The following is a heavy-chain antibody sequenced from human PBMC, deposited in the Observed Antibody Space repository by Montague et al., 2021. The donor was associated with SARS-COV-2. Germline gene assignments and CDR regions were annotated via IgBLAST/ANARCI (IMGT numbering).Heavy chain of an antibody. CDR3: ARGDFGVVIIPYYYYYMDV. CDR2: IHYSGST. V-gene: IGHV4-39*01. D-gene: IGHD3-3*01. J-gene: IGHJ6*03. Sequence: SETLSLTCTVSGAPISSSNYYWGWIRQPPGKGLEWIATIHYSGSTYYKPSLKSRLTISVDTSKNQFSLRLSSVTAADTAVYYCARGDFGVVIIPYYYYYMDVWGKGTTVTVSS. CDR1: GAPISSSNYY.